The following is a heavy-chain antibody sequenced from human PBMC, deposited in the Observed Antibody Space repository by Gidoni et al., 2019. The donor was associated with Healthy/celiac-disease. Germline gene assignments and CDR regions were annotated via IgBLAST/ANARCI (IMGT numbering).Heavy chain of an antibody. J-gene: IGHJ5*02. CDR3: ARGVVPAALRFNWFDP. D-gene: IGHD2-2*01. Sequence: QVQLVQSGAEVKKPGSSVKVSCKASGGTFSSYAISWVRQAPGQGLEWMGGIIPFFGTANYAQKFQGRVTITADESTSTAYMELSSLRSEDTAVYYCARGVVPAALRFNWFDPWGQGTLVTVSS. V-gene: IGHV1-69*01. CDR1: GGTFSSYA. CDR2: IIPFFGTA.